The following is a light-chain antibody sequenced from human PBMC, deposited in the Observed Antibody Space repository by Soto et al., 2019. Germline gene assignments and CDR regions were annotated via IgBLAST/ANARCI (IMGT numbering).Light chain of an antibody. CDR1: QSVSSSY. J-gene: IGKJ3*01. V-gene: IGKV3-20*01. Sequence: EIVLTQSPGTLSLSPGERATLSCRASQSVSSSYLAWYQQRPGQAPRLLIYGASSRAAGIPDRFSGSGSGTDFALTIARLEPEDFAGYYCQQYDSSPSFGPGTKVDIK. CDR3: QQYDSSPS. CDR2: GAS.